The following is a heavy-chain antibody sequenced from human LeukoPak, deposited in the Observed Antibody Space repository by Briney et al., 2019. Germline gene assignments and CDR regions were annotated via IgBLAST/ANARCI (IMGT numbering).Heavy chain of an antibody. CDR3: ARGGEVPAFRVSWFDP. CDR2: IYPGDSDT. CDR1: GYSFTSYW. J-gene: IGHJ5*02. Sequence: GESLKISCKGSGYSFTSYWIGWVRQMPGKGLECMGIIYPGDSDTRYSPSFQGQVTISADKSISTAYLQWSSLKASDTAMYYCARGGEVPAFRVSWFDPWGQGTLVTVSS. V-gene: IGHV5-51*01. D-gene: IGHD2-2*01.